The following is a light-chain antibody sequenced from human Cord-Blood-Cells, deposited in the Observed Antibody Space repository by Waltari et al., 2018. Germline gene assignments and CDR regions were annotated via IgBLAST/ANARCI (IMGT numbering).Light chain of an antibody. Sequence: DIVMTQSPDSLAVSLGERATINCKSSQSVLYSSNNKNYSAWYQQKPGQPPKLLIYWASTRESGVPDRFSGSGSGTDFTLTISSLPAEDVAVYYCQQYYSTPLTFGGGTKVEIK. CDR1: QSVLYSSNNKNY. CDR2: WAS. CDR3: QQYYSTPLT. J-gene: IGKJ4*01. V-gene: IGKV4-1*01.